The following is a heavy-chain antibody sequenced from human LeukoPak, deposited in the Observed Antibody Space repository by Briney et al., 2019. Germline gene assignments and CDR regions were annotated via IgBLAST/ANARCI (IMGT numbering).Heavy chain of an antibody. V-gene: IGHV4-59*11. CDR2: IYYRWST. CDR3: ARADYSSSWYPTVQYYHYYMDV. Sequence: TSETLSLTCTVSGGSISSHYWSWIRQPPGKGLEWIGYIYYRWSTNYNPSLTSRVTISVDTSKNQFPWKLSSVTAADTAVYYCARADYSSSWYPTVQYYHYYMDVWGKGTTVTVSS. J-gene: IGHJ6*03. CDR1: GGSISSHY. D-gene: IGHD6-13*01.